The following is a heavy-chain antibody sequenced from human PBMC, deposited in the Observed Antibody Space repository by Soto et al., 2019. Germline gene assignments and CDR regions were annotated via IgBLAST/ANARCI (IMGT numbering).Heavy chain of an antibody. J-gene: IGHJ4*02. D-gene: IGHD6-19*01. CDR2: ISWNSGSI. Sequence: EVQLVESGGGLVQPGRSLRLSCAASGFTFDDYAMHWVRQAPGKGLEWVSGISWNSGSIGYADSVKGRFTISRDNAKNSLYLQMNSLRAEDTALYYCAKDMRDRKGYSGIAVDFDYWGQGTLVTVSS. CDR3: AKDMRDRKGYSGIAVDFDY. CDR1: GFTFDDYA. V-gene: IGHV3-9*01.